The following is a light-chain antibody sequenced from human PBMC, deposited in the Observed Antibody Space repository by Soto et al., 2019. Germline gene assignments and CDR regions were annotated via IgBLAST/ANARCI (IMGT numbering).Light chain of an antibody. J-gene: IGKJ1*01. CDR3: QQTASAPPWT. V-gene: IGKV1-39*01. Sequence: DIQMTQSPTSLSASVGDRVTISCRASQRIGTYLAWYQQKPGKAPRLLISGASSVQSGVPPRFSGSGSATDFTLTISSLRLEDIATYYCQQTASAPPWTFGQGTKVEIK. CDR1: QRIGTY. CDR2: GAS.